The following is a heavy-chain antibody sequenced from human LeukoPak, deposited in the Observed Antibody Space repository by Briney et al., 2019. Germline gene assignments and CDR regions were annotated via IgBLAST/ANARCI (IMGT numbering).Heavy chain of an antibody. CDR2: IYSGAGT. J-gene: IGHJ6*02. CDR1: GFTVSNKY. D-gene: IGHD3-3*01. V-gene: IGHV3-53*04. Sequence: GGSLRLSCAASGFTVSNKYMTWVRQAPGKGLEWVSVIYSGAGTDYADSVKGRLTISRHNSKNTLYLQMNSLRTEDTAVYYCARMYFDFWRNISESRYGMDVWGQGTTVTVSS. CDR3: ARMYFDFWRNISESRYGMDV.